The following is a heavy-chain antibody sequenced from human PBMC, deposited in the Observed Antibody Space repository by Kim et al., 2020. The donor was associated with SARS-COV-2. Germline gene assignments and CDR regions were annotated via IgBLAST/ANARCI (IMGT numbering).Heavy chain of an antibody. CDR3: ARGQGLITMIVVVVGAFDY. D-gene: IGHD3-22*01. Sequence: SETLSLTCTVSGGSISSGGYYWSWTRQHPGKGLEWIGYIYYSGSTYYNPSLKSRVTISVDTSKNQFSLKLSSVTAADTAVYYCARGQGLITMIVVVVGAFDYWGQGTLVTVSS. CDR1: GGSISSGGYY. V-gene: IGHV4-31*03. CDR2: IYYSGST. J-gene: IGHJ4*02.